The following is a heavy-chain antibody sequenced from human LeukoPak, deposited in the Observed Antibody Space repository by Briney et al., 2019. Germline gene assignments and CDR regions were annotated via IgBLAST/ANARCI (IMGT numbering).Heavy chain of an antibody. CDR1: GFTFSSYS. CDR2: ISSSTSYI. Sequence: PGGSLRLSCAASGFTFSSYSMNWVPQAPGKGLEWVSSISSSTSYIYYADSGKGRFTISRDNAKNSLYLQMNSLRAEDTAVYYCARDPDYGDDRYFDYWGQGTLVTVSS. CDR3: ARDPDYGDDRYFDY. V-gene: IGHV3-21*01. D-gene: IGHD4-17*01. J-gene: IGHJ4*02.